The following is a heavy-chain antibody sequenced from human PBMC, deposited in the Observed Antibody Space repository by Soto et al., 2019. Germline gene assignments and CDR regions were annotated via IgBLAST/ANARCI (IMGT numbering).Heavy chain of an antibody. CDR1: GYTFTSYG. J-gene: IGHJ5*02. CDR2: ISAYNGNT. Sequence: ASVKVSCKASGYTFTSYGISWVRQAPGQGLEWMGWISAYNGNTNYAQKLQGRVTMTTDTSTSTAYMELRSLRSDDTAVYYCARGLGYCSGGSCNTWFAPWGRGTLVTSPQ. D-gene: IGHD2-15*01. CDR3: ARGLGYCSGGSCNTWFAP. V-gene: IGHV1-18*01.